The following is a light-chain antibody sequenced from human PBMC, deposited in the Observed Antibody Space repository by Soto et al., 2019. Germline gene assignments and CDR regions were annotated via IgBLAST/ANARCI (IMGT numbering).Light chain of an antibody. CDR2: KAS. Sequence: DIQTTQSPSTLSASVGDRVTITCRASESINTWLAWYQQKPGKAPKLLIYKASGLESGVPSRFSGSGSGTEFTLTITSLQPDDFATYYCQQFNSYSRTFGQGTKVDIK. V-gene: IGKV1-5*03. J-gene: IGKJ1*01. CDR3: QQFNSYSRT. CDR1: ESINTW.